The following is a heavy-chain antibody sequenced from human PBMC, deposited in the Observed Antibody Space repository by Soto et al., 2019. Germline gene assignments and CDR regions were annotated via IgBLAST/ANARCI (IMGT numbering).Heavy chain of an antibody. Sequence: GESLKISCKGSGCSFTSYWISWVRQMPGKGLEWTGRIDPSDSYTNYSPSFQGHVTISADKSISTAYLQWSSLKASDTAMYYCASTLNSGSYSRYYYYYYGMDVWGQGTTVTVSS. CDR3: ASTLNSGSYSRYYYYYYGMDV. CDR2: IDPSDSYT. CDR1: GCSFTSYW. D-gene: IGHD3-10*01. J-gene: IGHJ6*02. V-gene: IGHV5-10-1*01.